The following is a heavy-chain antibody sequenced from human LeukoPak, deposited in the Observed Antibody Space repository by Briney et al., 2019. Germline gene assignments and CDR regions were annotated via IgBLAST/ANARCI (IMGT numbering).Heavy chain of an antibody. D-gene: IGHD2-2*02. Sequence: ASVKVSCKVSGYTLTELSMHWVRQAPGKGLEWMGGFDPEDGETIYAQKFQGRVTITRDTSASTAYMELSSLRSENTAVYYCARGRYCSSTSCYTPTIPRFDPWGQGTLVTVSS. J-gene: IGHJ5*02. CDR3: ARGRYCSSTSCYTPTIPRFDP. CDR1: GYTLTELS. V-gene: IGHV1-24*01. CDR2: FDPEDGET.